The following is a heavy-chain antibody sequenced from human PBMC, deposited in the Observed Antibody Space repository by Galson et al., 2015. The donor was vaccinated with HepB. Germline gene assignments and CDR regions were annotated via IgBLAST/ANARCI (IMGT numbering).Heavy chain of an antibody. V-gene: IGHV3-30-3*01. CDR1: GFTFSSYA. CDR3: ARAEAYYYDSSGYYREGWFDP. Sequence: SLRLSCAASGFTFSSYAMHWVRQAPGKGLEWVAVISYDGSNKYYADSVKGRFTISRDNSKNTLYLQMNSLRAEDTAVYYCARAEAYYYDSSGYYREGWFDPWGQGTLVTVSS. D-gene: IGHD3-22*01. CDR2: ISYDGSNK. J-gene: IGHJ5*02.